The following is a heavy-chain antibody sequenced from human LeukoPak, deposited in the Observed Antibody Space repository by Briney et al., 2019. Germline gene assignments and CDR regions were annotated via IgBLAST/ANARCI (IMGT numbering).Heavy chain of an antibody. CDR2: IIPIFGTA. CDR1: GGTFSSYA. V-gene: IGHV1-69*05. D-gene: IGHD5-18*01. J-gene: IGHJ3*02. Sequence: SVKVSCKASGGTFSSYAISWVRQAPGQGLEWMGGIIPIFGTANYAQKFQGRVTITTDESTSTAYMELSSLRSEDTAVYYCARGPIHGAAFDIWGQGTMVTVSS. CDR3: ARGPIHGAAFDI.